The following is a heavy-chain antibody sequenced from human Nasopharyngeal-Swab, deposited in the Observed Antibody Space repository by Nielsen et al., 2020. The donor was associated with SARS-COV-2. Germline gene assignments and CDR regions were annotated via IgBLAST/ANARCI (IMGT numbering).Heavy chain of an antibody. J-gene: IGHJ4*02. CDR3: ARDEAGTANSGFDY. CDR2: IWYDGSNK. Sequence: GESLKISCAASGFTFSTFGMHWVRQAPGKGLEWVAVIWYDGSNKYYADSVKGRFTISRDNSKNTLYLRMNSLRAEDTAIYYCARDEAGTANSGFDYWGQGTLVTVSS. D-gene: IGHD1-1*01. CDR1: GFTFSTFG. V-gene: IGHV3-33*01.